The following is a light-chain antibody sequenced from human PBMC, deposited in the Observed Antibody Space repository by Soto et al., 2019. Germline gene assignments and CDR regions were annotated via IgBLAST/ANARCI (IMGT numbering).Light chain of an antibody. CDR1: SSDVGGYNY. CDR2: EVS. J-gene: IGLJ2*01. Sequence: QSALTQPASVSGSPGQSITISCTGTSSDVGGYNYVSWYQQHPGKAPKLMIYEVSNRPSGVSNRFSGPKSGSTASLTISGLQAEDEADYYCSSYTSSSTLVFGGGTQLTVL. CDR3: SSYTSSSTLV. V-gene: IGLV2-14*01.